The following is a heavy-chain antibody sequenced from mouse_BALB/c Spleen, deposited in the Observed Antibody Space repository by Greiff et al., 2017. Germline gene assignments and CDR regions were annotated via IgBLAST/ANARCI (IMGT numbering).Heavy chain of an antibody. CDR1: GYTFTSYW. V-gene: IGHV1-7*01. J-gene: IGHJ4*01. Sequence: QVQLQQSGAELGKPGASVKMSCKASGYTFTSYWMHWVKQRPGQGLEWIGYINPSTGYTEYNQKFKDKATLTADKSSSTAYMQLSSLTSEDSAVYYCSRSFITTATAMDYWGQGTSVTVSS. D-gene: IGHD1-2*01. CDR2: INPSTGYT. CDR3: SRSFITTATAMDY.